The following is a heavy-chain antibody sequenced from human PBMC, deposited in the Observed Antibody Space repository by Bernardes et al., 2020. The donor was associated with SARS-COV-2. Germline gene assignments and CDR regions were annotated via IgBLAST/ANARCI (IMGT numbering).Heavy chain of an antibody. V-gene: IGHV4-34*01. D-gene: IGHD3-3*01. J-gene: IGHJ6*02. CDR3: AGGMSITIFGVVISTAGYGMDV. CDR2: INHSGST. Sequence: SETLSLTCAVYGGSFSGYYWSWIRQPPGKGLEWIGEINHSGSTNYNPSLKSRVTISVDTSKNQFSLKLSSVTAADTAVYYCAGGMSITIFGVVISTAGYGMDVWGQGTTVTVSS. CDR1: GGSFSGYY.